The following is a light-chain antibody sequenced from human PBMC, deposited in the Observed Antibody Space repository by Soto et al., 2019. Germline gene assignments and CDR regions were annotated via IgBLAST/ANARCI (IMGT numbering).Light chain of an antibody. CDR2: TSS. CDR3: QQSYKTPQT. CDR1: ETINKY. Sequence: DIQMTQSPSSLSASIGDRVTITCRASETINKYLNWYQQKPGKPPKLLIYTSSTLPSGVPSRFSGGRPGTNFTLTINSLQPEDFATYYCQQSYKTPQTFGQGTKVDIK. V-gene: IGKV1-39*01. J-gene: IGKJ1*01.